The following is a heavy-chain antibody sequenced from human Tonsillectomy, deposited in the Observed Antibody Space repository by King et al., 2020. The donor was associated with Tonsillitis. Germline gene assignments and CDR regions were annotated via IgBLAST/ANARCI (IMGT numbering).Heavy chain of an antibody. CDR2: MYYNGTI. D-gene: IGHD2-15*01. V-gene: IGHV4-39*01. Sequence: QLQESGPGVVKPSETLSLTCTVSGGSISSSDHYWAWIRQPPGKGLEWIGYMYYNGTIFYNPSLKSRITISGGTSGNRFSLKLSSVTAADAAVYFCARSVSGSFDYWGQGALVTVSS. CDR1: GGSISSSDHY. CDR3: ARSVSGSFDY. J-gene: IGHJ4*02.